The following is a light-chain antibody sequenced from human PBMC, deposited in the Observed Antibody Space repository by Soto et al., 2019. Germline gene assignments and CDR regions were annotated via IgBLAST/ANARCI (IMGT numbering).Light chain of an antibody. CDR2: GAS. CDR1: QSVSSSY. V-gene: IGKV3-20*01. Sequence: EIVLTQSPGTLSLSPGEIATLSCRASQSVSSSYLAWYQQKPGQAPRLLIYGASSRANGIPDRLSGSGSGTDFTLTISRLEPEDFAVYYCQQYGSSPTTFGQGTKVEIK. J-gene: IGKJ1*01. CDR3: QQYGSSPTT.